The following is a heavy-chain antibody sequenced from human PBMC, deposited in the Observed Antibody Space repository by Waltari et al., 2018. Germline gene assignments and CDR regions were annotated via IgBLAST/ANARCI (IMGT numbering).Heavy chain of an antibody. Sequence: QVQLVESGGGVVQPGSSLRLSCAASGFTFSSYAMHWVRQAPGEGLEWWALISYDERNKYYVDSVKGRFTISRDNSKNTLYLQMNSLRAEDTAVYYCARDRIVDIVASDLDYWGQGTLVTVSS. CDR2: ISYDERNK. J-gene: IGHJ4*02. D-gene: IGHD5-12*01. V-gene: IGHV3-30*04. CDR1: GFTFSSYA. CDR3: ARDRIVDIVASDLDY.